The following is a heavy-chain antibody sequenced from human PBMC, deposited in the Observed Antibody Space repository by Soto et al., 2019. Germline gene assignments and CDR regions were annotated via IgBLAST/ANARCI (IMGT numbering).Heavy chain of an antibody. V-gene: IGHV1-69*08. D-gene: IGHD2-15*01. Sequence: QVQLVQSGAEVKKPGSSVRISCAASGATFNDYTFTWVRRAPGQGLEWMGRVIPLLDASNYAEKFQDRVTNTADRSTSTTYMELSGLKSEDSAIYYCASGKSQMTQDRMGFYYYMDVWGKGTTVTVSS. CDR3: ASGKSQMTQDRMGFYYYMDV. CDR1: GATFNDYT. J-gene: IGHJ6*03. CDR2: VIPLLDAS.